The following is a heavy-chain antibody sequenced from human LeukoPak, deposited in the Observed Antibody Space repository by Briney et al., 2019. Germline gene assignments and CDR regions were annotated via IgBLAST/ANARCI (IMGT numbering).Heavy chain of an antibody. J-gene: IGHJ4*02. V-gene: IGHV4-59*01. CDR2: IYYSGST. CDR3: ARDGGRGGWDY. Sequence: SETLSLTCTVSGGSISSYYWSWIRQPPGKGLEWIGYIYYSGSTNYNPSLKSRVTISVDTSKNQFSLKLSSVTAADTAVYYCARDGGRGGWDYWGQGTLVTVSS. CDR1: GGSISSYY. D-gene: IGHD3-10*01.